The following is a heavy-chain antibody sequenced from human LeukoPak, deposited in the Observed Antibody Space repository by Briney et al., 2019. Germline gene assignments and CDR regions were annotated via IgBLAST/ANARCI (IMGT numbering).Heavy chain of an antibody. J-gene: IGHJ4*02. CDR2: IYPGDSDT. CDR1: GYTFYNYW. D-gene: IGHD1-26*01. Sequence: GESLKISCKGSGYTFYNYWIGWVRQMPGKGLEWMGIIYPGDSDTRYSPSVQGQVTISVDKSISTAYLQWSSLKASDTAIYFCARRSSGSFYFDYWGQGSLVTVSS. CDR3: ARRSSGSFYFDY. V-gene: IGHV5-51*01.